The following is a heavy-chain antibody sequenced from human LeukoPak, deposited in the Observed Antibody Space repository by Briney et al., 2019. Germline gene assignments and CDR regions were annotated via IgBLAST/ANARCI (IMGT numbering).Heavy chain of an antibody. CDR3: ARGSINYNSGGYYDNPPLDY. CDR1: GYTFTSYY. V-gene: IGHV1-46*01. CDR2: INPSGGST. Sequence: GASVKVSCKASGYTFTSYYMNWVRQAPGQGLEWMGMINPSGGSTSYAQKFQGRVTVTRDTSTSTVYMELSSLRSEDTAVYYCARGSINYNSGGYYDNPPLDYRGQGTLVTVSS. D-gene: IGHD3-22*01. J-gene: IGHJ4*02.